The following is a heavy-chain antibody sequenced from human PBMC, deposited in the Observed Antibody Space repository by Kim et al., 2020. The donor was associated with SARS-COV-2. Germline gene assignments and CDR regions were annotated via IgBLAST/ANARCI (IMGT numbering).Heavy chain of an antibody. CDR3: ARECGPSGYSSNCHHY. D-gene: IGHD6-13*01. J-gene: IGHJ4*02. CDR1: GFTFSNYW. Sequence: GGSLRLSCAASGFTFSNYWMSWVRQAPGKGLEWVANIKQDGSEKYYVDSVKGRFTISRDNAKNSLYLQMNSLRVEDTAVYYCARECGPSGYSSNCHHYWGQGTLVTVSS. CDR2: IKQDGSEK. V-gene: IGHV3-7*01.